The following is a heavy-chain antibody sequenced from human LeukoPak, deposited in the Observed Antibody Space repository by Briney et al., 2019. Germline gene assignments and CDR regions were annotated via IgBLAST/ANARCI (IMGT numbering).Heavy chain of an antibody. CDR1: GFTFSSNS. CDR2: ISSTSSTV. V-gene: IGHV3-48*01. J-gene: IGHJ4*02. Sequence: GGSLRLSCGVSGFTFSSNSMNWVRQAPGKGLEWVSYISSTSSTVYYADSVKGRFTISRDNVKNSLYLQMNSLRAEDTAVYYCARGRDSSSSYPGYWGQGTLVTVSS. D-gene: IGHD6-6*01. CDR3: ARGRDSSSSYPGY.